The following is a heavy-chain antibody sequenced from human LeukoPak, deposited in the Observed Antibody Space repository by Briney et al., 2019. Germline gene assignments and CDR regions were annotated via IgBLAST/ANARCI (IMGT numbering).Heavy chain of an antibody. J-gene: IGHJ3*02. Sequence: ASVKVSCKASGYTFTSYGISWVRQAPGQGLEWMGRINPNSGGTNYAQKFQGRVTMTRDTSISTAYMELSRLRSDDTAVYYCALKRGAFDIWGQGTMVTVSS. CDR1: GYTFTSYG. CDR3: ALKRGAFDI. CDR2: INPNSGGT. V-gene: IGHV1-2*06. D-gene: IGHD3-10*01.